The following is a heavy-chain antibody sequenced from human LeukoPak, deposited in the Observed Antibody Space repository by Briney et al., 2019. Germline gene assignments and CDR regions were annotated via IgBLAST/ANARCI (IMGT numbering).Heavy chain of an antibody. V-gene: IGHV3-48*04. CDR3: ARGGDY. CDR2: ISGSSNAI. J-gene: IGHJ4*02. CDR1: GFTFSNYN. Sequence: PGGSLRLSCAASGFTFSNYNMNWVRQAPGKGLEWISHISGSSNAIYYADSVKGRFTVSRDNAKNSLYLQMNSLRAEDTAIYYCARGGDYWGQGILVTVSS.